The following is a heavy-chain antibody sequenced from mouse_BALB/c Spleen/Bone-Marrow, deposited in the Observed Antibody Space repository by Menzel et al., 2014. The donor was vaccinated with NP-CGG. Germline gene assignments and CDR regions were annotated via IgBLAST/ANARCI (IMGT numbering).Heavy chain of an antibody. D-gene: IGHD1-1*01. J-gene: IGHJ3*01. CDR2: IWAGGST. V-gene: IGHV2-9*02. Sequence: VQLQQSGPGLVAPSQSLSITCTVSGFSLTSYGVHWVRQPPGKGLEWLGVIWAGGSTNYNSALMSRLSISKDNSKSQVFLKMNSLQTDDTAMYCCAREGGYYYGSRVAWFAYWGQGTLVTVSA. CDR3: AREGGYYYGSRVAWFAY. CDR1: GFSLTSYG.